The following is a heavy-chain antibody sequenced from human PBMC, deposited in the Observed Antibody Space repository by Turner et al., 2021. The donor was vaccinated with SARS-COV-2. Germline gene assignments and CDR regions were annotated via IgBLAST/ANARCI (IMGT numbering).Heavy chain of an antibody. J-gene: IGHJ5*02. CDR2: ISSSSSYI. V-gene: IGHV3-21*01. Sequence: EVQLVESGGGLVKPGGSLRLSCAASVFTFSSYTMYWVRQAPGKGLEWVSSISSSSSYIYYADSVKGRFTISRDNAKNSLYLQMNSLRAEDTAVYYCARGTYYYDSSVYSGTNWFDPWGQGTLVTVSS. CDR3: ARGTYYYDSSVYSGTNWFDP. D-gene: IGHD3-22*01. CDR1: VFTFSSYT.